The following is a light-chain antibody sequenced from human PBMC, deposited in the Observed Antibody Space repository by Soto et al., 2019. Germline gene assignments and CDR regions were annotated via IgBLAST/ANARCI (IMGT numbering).Light chain of an antibody. J-gene: IGLJ1*01. CDR2: EVT. CDR3: VSYTDTDTLV. Sequence: QSVLAQPACVSLCRGQSIIISCVGRNTDVGQDKSVSWYQQGPGKAPKLLIFEVTNRPSGVSNRFSGSRSGNTASLTISGLQPDDEGDYFCVSYTDTDTLVFGTGTKVTVL. V-gene: IGLV2-14*01. CDR1: NTDVGQDKS.